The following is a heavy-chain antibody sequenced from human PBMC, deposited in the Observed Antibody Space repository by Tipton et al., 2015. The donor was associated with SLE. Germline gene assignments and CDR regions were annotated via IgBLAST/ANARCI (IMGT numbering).Heavy chain of an antibody. J-gene: IGHJ2*01. Sequence: QVQLVQSGAEVKKPGASVKVSCKASGYTFTSYYMHWVRQAPGQGLEWMGIINPSGGSTSYAQKFQGRVTMTRDTSTSTAYMELSRLRSDDTAVYYCARLWSRGGYRRDWYFDIWGRGTLVRVSS. D-gene: IGHD2-15*01. CDR1: GYTFTSYY. CDR2: INPSGGST. V-gene: IGHV1-46*01. CDR3: ARLWSRGGYRRDWYFDI.